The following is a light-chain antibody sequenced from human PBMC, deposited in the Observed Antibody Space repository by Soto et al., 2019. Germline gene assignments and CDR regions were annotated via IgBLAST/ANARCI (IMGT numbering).Light chain of an antibody. V-gene: IGLV1-40*01. CDR2: GNS. Sequence: QSVLTQPPSVSGAPGQRITISCTGSSSNIGAGYDVHWYQQLPVTAPKLLIYGNSNRPSGVPDRFSGSKSGTSASLAITGLQAEDEADYYCQSYDSSLSVVFGGWTKLTVL. CDR1: SSNIGAGYD. J-gene: IGLJ3*02. CDR3: QSYDSSLSVV.